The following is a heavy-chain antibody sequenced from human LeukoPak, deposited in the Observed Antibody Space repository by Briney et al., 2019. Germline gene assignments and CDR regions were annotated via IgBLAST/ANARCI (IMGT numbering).Heavy chain of an antibody. CDR1: GGSISSYY. J-gene: IGHJ4*02. V-gene: IGHV4-59*01. Sequence: PSETLSLTCTVSGGSISSYYWSWIRQPPGKGLEWIGYIYYSGSTNYNPSLKSRVTISVDTSKNQFSLKLSSVTAADTAVYYCARLYHYDILTGYKPFDYWGQGTLVTVSS. CDR2: IYYSGST. D-gene: IGHD3-9*01. CDR3: ARLYHYDILTGYKPFDY.